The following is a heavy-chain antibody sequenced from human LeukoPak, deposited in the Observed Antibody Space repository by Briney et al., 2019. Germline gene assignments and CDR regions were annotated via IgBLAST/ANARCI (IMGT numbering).Heavy chain of an antibody. J-gene: IGHJ4*02. CDR1: GGSISSGDYY. Sequence: SETLSLTCTVSGGSISSGDYYWSWTRQPPGKGLEWIGYIYYSGSTYYNPSLKSRVTISIDTSKNQFSLKLSSVTAADTAVYYCARDWASSGSNQVDYWGQGTLVTVSS. D-gene: IGHD3-22*01. V-gene: IGHV4-30-4*08. CDR2: IYYSGST. CDR3: ARDWASSGSNQVDY.